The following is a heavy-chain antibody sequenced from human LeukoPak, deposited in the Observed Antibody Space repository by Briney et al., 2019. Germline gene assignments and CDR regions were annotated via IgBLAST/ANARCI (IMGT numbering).Heavy chain of an antibody. D-gene: IGHD1-26*01. V-gene: IGHV3-7*01. Sequence: TGGSLRLSCAASGFTFSSYWMSWVRQAPGKGLEWVANIKQDGSEKYYVDSVKGRFTISRDNAKNSLYLQMNSLRAEDTAVYYCAKDRGGSFPNGAFDIWGQGTMVTVSS. J-gene: IGHJ3*02. CDR2: IKQDGSEK. CDR1: GFTFSSYW. CDR3: AKDRGGSFPNGAFDI.